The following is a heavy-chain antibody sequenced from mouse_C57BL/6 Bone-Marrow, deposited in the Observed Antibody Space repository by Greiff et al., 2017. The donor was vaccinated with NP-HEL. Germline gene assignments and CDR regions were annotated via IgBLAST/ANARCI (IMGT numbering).Heavy chain of an antibody. CDR1: GFSLTSYG. J-gene: IGHJ4*01. V-gene: IGHV2-2*01. CDR3: TRNAGILSWLLRCAMYY. CDR2: IWSGGST. Sequence: QVQLKQSGPGLVQPSQSLSITCTVSGFSLTSYGVHWVRQSPGKGLEWLGVIWSGGSTDYNAAFISRLSISTDNSKSQVFFKMNILQAYDTSIYYCTRNAGILSWLLRCAMYYWGQGTSVTVSS. D-gene: IGHD2-3*01.